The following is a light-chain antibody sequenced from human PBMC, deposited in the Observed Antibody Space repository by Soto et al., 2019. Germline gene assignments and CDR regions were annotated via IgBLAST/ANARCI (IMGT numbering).Light chain of an antibody. CDR2: DAS. Sequence: DIQLTQFPSTLSASVGDRVSITCRARESINIWLAWYQQKPGKAPKLLMYDASILASGVSPRFSGSGSGTQFTLTISSLQPDDFATYYCQQYNSYRTFGQGTRVEMK. CDR3: QQYNSYRT. J-gene: IGKJ1*01. V-gene: IGKV1-5*01. CDR1: ESINIW.